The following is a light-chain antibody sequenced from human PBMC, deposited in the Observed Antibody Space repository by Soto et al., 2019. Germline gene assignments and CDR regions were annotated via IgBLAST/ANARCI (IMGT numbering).Light chain of an antibody. J-gene: IGKJ1*01. CDR2: GAS. CDR1: QSVSSRN. V-gene: IGKV3-20*01. CDR3: HQYGSSLWT. Sequence: DIVLTQSPGTLSLSPGERATLSCRASQSVSSRNLAWFQQKPGQAPRLLIYGASSRVTGIPDRFSGSGSGTDFTITISRLEPEDFAVYYCHQYGSSLWTFGQRTKVEIK.